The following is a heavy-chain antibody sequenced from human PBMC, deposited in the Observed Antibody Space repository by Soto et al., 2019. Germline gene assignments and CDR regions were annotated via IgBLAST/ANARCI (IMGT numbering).Heavy chain of an antibody. CDR2: INPNSGGT. V-gene: IGHV1-2*02. CDR3: ARVPRDGYNKNAFDI. CDR1: GYTFTGYY. D-gene: IGHD5-12*01. J-gene: IGHJ3*02. Sequence: ASVKVSCKASGYTFTGYYMHWVRQAPGQGLEWMGWINPNSGGTNYAQKFQGRVTMTRDTSISTAYMELSRLRSDDTAVYYCARVPRDGYNKNAFDIWGQGTMVTVSS.